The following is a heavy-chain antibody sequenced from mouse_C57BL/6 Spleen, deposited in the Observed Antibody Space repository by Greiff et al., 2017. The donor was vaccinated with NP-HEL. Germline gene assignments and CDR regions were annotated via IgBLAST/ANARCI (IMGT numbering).Heavy chain of an antibody. Sequence: EVQLQQSGPELVKPGASVKISCKASGYTFTDYYMNWVKQSHGKSLEWIGDINPNNGGTSYNQKFKGKATLTVDKSSSTAYMELRSLTSEDSAVYYCAGVYYYGSPGFAYWGQGTLVTVSA. CDR3: AGVYYYGSPGFAY. J-gene: IGHJ3*01. CDR1: GYTFTDYY. D-gene: IGHD1-1*01. V-gene: IGHV1-26*01. CDR2: INPNNGGT.